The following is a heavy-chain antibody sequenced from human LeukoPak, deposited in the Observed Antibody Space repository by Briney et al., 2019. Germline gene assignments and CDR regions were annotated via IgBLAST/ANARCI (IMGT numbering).Heavy chain of an antibody. D-gene: IGHD3-3*01. V-gene: IGHV4-34*01. CDR2: INYSGST. CDR3: AREPIYDFWSGYRRDNWFDP. CDR1: GGSFSGYY. J-gene: IGHJ5*02. Sequence: SETLSLTCAVYGGSFSGYYWSWIRQPPGKGLEWIGEINYSGSTNYNPSLKSRATISVDTSKNQFSLKLSSVTAADTAVYYCAREPIYDFWSGYRRDNWFDPWGQGTLVTVSS.